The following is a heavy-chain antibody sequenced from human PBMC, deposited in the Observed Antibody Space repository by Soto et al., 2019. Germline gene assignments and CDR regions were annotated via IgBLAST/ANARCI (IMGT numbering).Heavy chain of an antibody. Sequence: GGSLRLSCAASGFTFSSYGMHWVRQAPGKGLEWVAVIWYDGSNKYYADSVKGRFTISRDNSKNTLYLQMNSLRAEDTAVYYCARDWAAAGTVTCDYWGQGTLVTVSS. CDR1: GFTFSSYG. CDR3: ARDWAAAGTVTCDY. D-gene: IGHD6-13*01. J-gene: IGHJ4*02. V-gene: IGHV3-33*08. CDR2: IWYDGSNK.